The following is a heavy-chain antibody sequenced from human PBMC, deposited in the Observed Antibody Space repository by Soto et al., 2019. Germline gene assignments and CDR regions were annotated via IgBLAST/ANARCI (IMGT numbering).Heavy chain of an antibody. D-gene: IGHD3-10*01. V-gene: IGHV4-31*03. CDR3: ARSYGSGSYYTDNWFDP. Sequence: QVQLQESGPGLVKPSQTLSLTCTVSGGSISSGGYYWSWIRQHPGKGLEWIGYIYYSGSTYYNPSLKSRVTISVDTSKNQFSLKLSSVTAADTAVYYSARSYGSGSYYTDNWFDPWGQGTLVTVSS. CDR2: IYYSGST. CDR1: GGSISSGGYY. J-gene: IGHJ5*02.